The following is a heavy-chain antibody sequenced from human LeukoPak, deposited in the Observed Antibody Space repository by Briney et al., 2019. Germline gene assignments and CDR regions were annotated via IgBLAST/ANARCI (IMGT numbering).Heavy chain of an antibody. CDR2: IYYSGST. CDR1: GGSISSSSYY. D-gene: IGHD1-26*01. Sequence: SETLSLTCTVSGGSISSSSYYWGWIRQPPGKGLEWIGNIYYSGSTYYNPSLKSRVTISVDTSKNQFSLKLSSVTAADTAVYYCARGGRVGATIGWFDPWGQGTLVTVSS. J-gene: IGHJ5*02. V-gene: IGHV4-39*07. CDR3: ARGGRVGATIGWFDP.